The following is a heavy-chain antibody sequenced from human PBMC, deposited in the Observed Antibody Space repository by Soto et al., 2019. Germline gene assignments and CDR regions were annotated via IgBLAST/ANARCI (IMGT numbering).Heavy chain of an antibody. V-gene: IGHV4-39*01. Sequence: PSETLSLTCTVSGGSVSSNDYSWGWVRQSPGKGLEWIGAIYSHDDTHYNPSLLSRVTISVDTSKNEFSLRLSSVTAADTAVYYCARHFSVDSFDYWGQGTLVTVSS. J-gene: IGHJ4*02. CDR2: IYSHDDT. CDR3: ARHFSVDSFDY. CDR1: GGSVSSNDYS.